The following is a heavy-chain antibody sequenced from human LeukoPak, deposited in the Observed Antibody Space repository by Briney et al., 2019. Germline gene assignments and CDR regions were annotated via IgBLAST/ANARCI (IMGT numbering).Heavy chain of an antibody. Sequence: PGGSLRLSCAASGFTFSSYSMNWVRQAPGKGLECVSYISSSSTTIYYADSVKGRFTISRDNAKNSLYLQMNSLRAEDTAVYYCAREPLGYFDYWGQGTLVTVSS. CDR3: AREPLGYFDY. V-gene: IGHV3-48*04. CDR1: GFTFSSYS. J-gene: IGHJ4*02. D-gene: IGHD3-16*01. CDR2: ISSSSTTI.